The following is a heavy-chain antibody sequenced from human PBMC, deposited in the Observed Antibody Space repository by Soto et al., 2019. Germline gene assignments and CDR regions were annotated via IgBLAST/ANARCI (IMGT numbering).Heavy chain of an antibody. CDR1: GFSLSTSGVG. CDR2: IYWDDDK. J-gene: IGHJ5*02. Sequence: VSGPTLVNPTQTLTLTCTFSGFSLSTSGVGVGWIRQPPGKALEWLALIYWDDDKRYSPSLKSRLTITKDTSKNQVVLTMTNMDPVDTATYYCAHANTLRYCSGGSCYSEEYWFDPWGEGTLVTVSS. CDR3: AHANTLRYCSGGSCYSEEYWFDP. D-gene: IGHD2-15*01. V-gene: IGHV2-5*02.